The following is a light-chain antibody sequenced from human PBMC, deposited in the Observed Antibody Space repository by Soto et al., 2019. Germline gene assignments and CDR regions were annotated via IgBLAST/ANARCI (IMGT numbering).Light chain of an antibody. V-gene: IGKV3-20*01. J-gene: IGKJ5*01. CDR3: QRYVDSREIT. CDR1: QSISINY. CDR2: SSS. Sequence: EIVLTQSPDTLSLSPGDRATLSCRASQSISINYLAWFQQKPGQAPRLLIYSSSSRATGIPDRFSGSGSGTDFTLTISRLEPEDFAVYYCQRYVDSREITFGQGTRLEIK.